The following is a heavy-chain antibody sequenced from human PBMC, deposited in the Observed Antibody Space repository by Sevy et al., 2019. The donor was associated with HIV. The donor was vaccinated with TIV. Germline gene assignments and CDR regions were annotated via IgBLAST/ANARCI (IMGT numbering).Heavy chain of an antibody. J-gene: IGHJ4*02. CDR1: GFSVSRNH. CDR3: ARRLSSAWYFDF. CDR2: IYSDGTT. V-gene: IGHV3-53*01. D-gene: IGHD6-19*01. Sequence: VGSLRLSCAASGFSVSRNHINWVRQAPGKGQEWISVIYSDGTTQYADSVKGRFTISRDTSNNTVYLQVGSLRADDTAVYYCARRLSSAWYFDFWGQGTLVTVSS.